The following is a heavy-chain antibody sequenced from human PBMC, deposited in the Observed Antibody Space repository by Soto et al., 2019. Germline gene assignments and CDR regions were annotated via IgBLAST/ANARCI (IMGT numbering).Heavy chain of an antibody. CDR1: GGSVSSGSYY. D-gene: IGHD2-15*01. Sequence: SETLSPTCTVSGGSVSSGSYYWSWIRQPPGKGLEWIGYIYYSGSTNYNASLKSRVTISVDTSKNQFSLKLSSVTAADTAVYYCASALYCSGGSCSFDPWGQGTLVTVSS. CDR2: IYYSGST. J-gene: IGHJ5*02. CDR3: ASALYCSGGSCSFDP. V-gene: IGHV4-61*01.